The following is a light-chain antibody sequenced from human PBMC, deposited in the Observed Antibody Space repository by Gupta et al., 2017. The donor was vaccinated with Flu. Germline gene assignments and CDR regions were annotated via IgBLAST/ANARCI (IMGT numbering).Light chain of an antibody. CDR3: QHEKSSSNT. V-gene: IGKV1-5*03. CDR1: ENISNW. Sequence: PSTLSASEGDTVTITWRASENISNWFEYYQQTPGEAPNLLIYKASTVDNSLPSRFSGSGYGTYFTLTISMRHPDDSANYYCQHEKSSSNTFGQGTKLEI. J-gene: IGKJ2*01. CDR2: KAS.